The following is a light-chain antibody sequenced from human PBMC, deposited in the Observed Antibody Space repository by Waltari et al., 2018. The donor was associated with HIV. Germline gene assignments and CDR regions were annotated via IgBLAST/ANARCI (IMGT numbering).Light chain of an antibody. J-gene: IGKJ2*03. CDR1: QSVSSSY. CDR2: GAS. V-gene: IGKV3-20*01. Sequence: DIVMTQSPLSLPVTPGEPASISCRASQSVSSSYLAWYQQKPGQAPRLLIYGASSRATGIPDRFSGSGSGTDFTLTISRLEPEDFAVYYCQQYGNAPDSFGQGTKLEIK. CDR3: QQYGNAPDS.